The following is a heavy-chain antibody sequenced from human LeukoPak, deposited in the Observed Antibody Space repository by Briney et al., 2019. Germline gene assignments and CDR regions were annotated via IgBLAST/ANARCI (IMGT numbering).Heavy chain of an antibody. V-gene: IGHV3-49*04. CDR2: IRSKAYGGTT. J-gene: IGHJ5*02. CDR3: TRDYGDYVGWFDP. CDR1: GSTFGDYA. Sequence: GGSLRLSCTASGSTFGDYAMSWVRQAPGKGLEWVGFIRSKAYGGTTEYAASVKGRFTISRDDSKSIAYLQMNSLKTEDTAVYYCTRDYGDYVGWFDPWGQGTLVTVSS. D-gene: IGHD4-17*01.